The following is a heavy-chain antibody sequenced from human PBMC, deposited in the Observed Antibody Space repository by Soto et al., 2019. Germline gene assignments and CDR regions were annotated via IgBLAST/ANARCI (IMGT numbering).Heavy chain of an antibody. Sequence: QVQLQESGPGLVKPSETLSLTCTVSGGSISSYYWSWIRQPPGKGLEWIGFIYYTGSTNYNPSLKSRVTNSVDTSKNQFSLKLSSVTAADTAVYYCARDFGYDQQLVPGYWGQGTLVTVSS. CDR2: IYYTGST. V-gene: IGHV4-59*01. J-gene: IGHJ4*02. CDR1: GGSISSYY. CDR3: ARDFGYDQQLVPGY. D-gene: IGHD6-13*01.